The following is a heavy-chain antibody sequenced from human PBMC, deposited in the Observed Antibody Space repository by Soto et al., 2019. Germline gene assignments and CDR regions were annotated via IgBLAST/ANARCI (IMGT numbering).Heavy chain of an antibody. CDR1: GGSISTSSYH. Sequence: SETLSLTCTVSGGSISTSSYHWAWIRQPPGKGLEWIASIYYSGSTYYSPSLKSRATISVDTSKNQFSLKLSSVRAEDTAVYYCARLGPYASGTYSFRHNRFDPWGQGTQVTVSS. J-gene: IGHJ5*02. V-gene: IGHV4-39*07. CDR2: IYYSGST. CDR3: ARLGPYASGTYSFRHNRFDP. D-gene: IGHD3-10*01.